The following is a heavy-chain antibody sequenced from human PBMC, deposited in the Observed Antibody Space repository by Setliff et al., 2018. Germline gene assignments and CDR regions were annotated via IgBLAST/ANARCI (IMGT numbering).Heavy chain of an antibody. CDR1: GGTFSNYG. J-gene: IGHJ6*03. CDR2: TIPLFGTT. CDR3: VREGVDSRSSTDYRYYMDV. V-gene: IGHV1-69*05. D-gene: IGHD3-22*01. Sequence: SVKVSCKAPGGTFSNYGVSWVRQAPGQGLEWMGGTIPLFGTTDYAQKFHGRVTIITDESTSTAFMQLSSLRSEDTAVYYCVREGVDSRSSTDYRYYMDVWGKGTTVTVSS.